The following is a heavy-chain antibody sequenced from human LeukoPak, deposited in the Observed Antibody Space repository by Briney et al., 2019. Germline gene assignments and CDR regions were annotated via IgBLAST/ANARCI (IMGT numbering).Heavy chain of an antibody. CDR1: GFTFSSYA. CDR3: AKEGEYSERLGYCSGGSCSQSNMDV. Sequence: PGGSLRLSCAASGFTFSSYAMHWVRQAPGKGLEWVAFIRYDGSNKYYADSVKGRFTISRDNSKNTLYLQMNSLRAEDTAVYYCAKEGEYSERLGYCSGGSCSQSNMDVWGKGTTVTISS. J-gene: IGHJ6*03. V-gene: IGHV3-30*02. D-gene: IGHD2-15*01. CDR2: IRYDGSNK.